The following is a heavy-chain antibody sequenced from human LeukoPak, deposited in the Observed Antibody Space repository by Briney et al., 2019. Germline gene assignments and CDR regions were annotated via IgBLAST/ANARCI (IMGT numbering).Heavy chain of an antibody. CDR1: GFTVSSNY. D-gene: IGHD3-22*01. J-gene: IGHJ4*02. CDR2: IYSGGST. Sequence: GSLILSCAASGFTVSSNYMSWVRQAPGKGLEWVSVIYSGGSTYYADSVKGRFTISRDNSKNTLYLQMNSLRAEDTAVYYCARGSGYYDSSGYYYYYFDYWGQGTLVTVSS. V-gene: IGHV3-53*01. CDR3: ARGSGYYDSSGYYYYYFDY.